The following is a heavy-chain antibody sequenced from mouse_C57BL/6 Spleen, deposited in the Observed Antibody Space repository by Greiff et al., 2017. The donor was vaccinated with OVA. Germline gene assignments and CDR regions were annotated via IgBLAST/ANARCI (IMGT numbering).Heavy chain of an antibody. V-gene: IGHV5-9-1*02. CDR3: TREGVADYFDC. J-gene: IGHJ2*01. Sequence: EVQRVESGDGLVKPGGSLKLPCAASGFTFSSYAMSWVRQTPEKRLEWVAYISSGGDYIYYADTVKGRFTISRDNARNTLYLQMRSLKSEDTAMYYCTREGVADYFDCWGHGATLTDSS. D-gene: IGHD1-1*01. CDR1: GFTFSSYA. CDR2: ISSGGDYI.